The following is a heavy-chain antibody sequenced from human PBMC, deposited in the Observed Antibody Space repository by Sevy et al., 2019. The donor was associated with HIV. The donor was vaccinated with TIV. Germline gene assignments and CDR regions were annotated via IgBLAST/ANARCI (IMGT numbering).Heavy chain of an antibody. J-gene: IGHJ4*02. Sequence: ASVKVSCRISRYSLNKFSMHWVRQAPGKGLEWMGSFDPEDGERIYAQKLQGRFSMTEDTSTDTAYMELSSLRPDDTAVYYCAITREYYSDTSGYFDYWGQGTLVTVSS. CDR3: AITREYYSDTSGYFDY. CDR2: FDPEDGER. D-gene: IGHD3-22*01. V-gene: IGHV1-24*01. CDR1: RYSLNKFS.